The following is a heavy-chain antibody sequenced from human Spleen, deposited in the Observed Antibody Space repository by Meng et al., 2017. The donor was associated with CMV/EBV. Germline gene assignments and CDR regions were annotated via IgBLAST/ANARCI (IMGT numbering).Heavy chain of an antibody. CDR1: GGSISSYY. CDR2: INYSGST. CDR3: ARVGFLDGFDP. J-gene: IGHJ5*02. Sequence: GSLRLSCTVSGGSISSYYWSWIRQPPGKGLEWIGYINYSGSTNYNPSLNSRVTISVDMSKNHFSLKLRSVTAADTAVYYCARVGFLDGFDPWGQGTLVTVSS. V-gene: IGHV4-59*01. D-gene: IGHD3/OR15-3a*01.